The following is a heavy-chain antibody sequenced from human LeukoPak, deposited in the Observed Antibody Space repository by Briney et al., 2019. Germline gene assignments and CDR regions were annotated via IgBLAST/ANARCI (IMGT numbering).Heavy chain of an antibody. CDR3: SSSDYVYYFDY. CDR1: GSSIDSSSYY. D-gene: IGHD4/OR15-4a*01. CDR2: IYYSGST. V-gene: IGHV4-39*01. Sequence: PSETLSLTCTVSGSSIDSSSYYWGWIRQPPGKGLEWIGSIYYSGSTHYNPSLKSRVTISVDTSKNQFSLKLSSVTAADTAVYYCSSSDYVYYFDYWGQGTLVTVSS. J-gene: IGHJ4*02.